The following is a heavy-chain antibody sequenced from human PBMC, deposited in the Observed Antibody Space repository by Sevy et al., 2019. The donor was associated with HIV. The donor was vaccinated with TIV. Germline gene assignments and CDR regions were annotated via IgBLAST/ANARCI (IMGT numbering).Heavy chain of an antibody. V-gene: IGHV3-33*01. CDR1: GFTFSSYG. J-gene: IGHJ4*02. CDR3: ARDMGTIFGVVSYYFDY. Sequence: GESLKISCAASGFTFSSYGMHWVRQAPGKGLEWVAVIWYEGSNKYYADSGKGRFTISRDNSKTTLYLQMNSLRAEDTAVYYCARDMGTIFGVVSYYFDYWGQGTLVTVSS. CDR2: IWYEGSNK. D-gene: IGHD3-3*01.